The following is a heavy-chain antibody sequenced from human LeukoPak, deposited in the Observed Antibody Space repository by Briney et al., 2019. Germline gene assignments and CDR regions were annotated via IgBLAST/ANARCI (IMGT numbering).Heavy chain of an antibody. D-gene: IGHD3-22*01. Sequence: PSETLSLTCTVSRGSISSYFWSWIRQPPGKGLEWIGYIYYSGSTNYNPSLKSRVTISVDTSKNQFSLKLSSVTAADTAVYYCARVTGYMIEDYFDYWGQGTLVTVSS. V-gene: IGHV4-59*01. CDR3: ARVTGYMIEDYFDY. J-gene: IGHJ4*02. CDR2: IYYSGST. CDR1: RGSISSYF.